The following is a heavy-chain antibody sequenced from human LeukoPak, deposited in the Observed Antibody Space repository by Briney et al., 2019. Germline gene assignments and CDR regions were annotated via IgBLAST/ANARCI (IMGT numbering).Heavy chain of an antibody. J-gene: IGHJ4*02. CDR2: IYHSGST. V-gene: IGHV4-30-2*01. CDR1: GGSISSGGYS. Sequence: PSQTLSLTCAASGGSISSGGYSWSWIRQPPGKGLEWIGYIYHSGSTYYNPSLKSRVTISVDRSKTQFSLKLSSVTAADTAVYYCARGRTDDYFDYWGQGTLVTVSS. CDR3: ARGRTDDYFDY.